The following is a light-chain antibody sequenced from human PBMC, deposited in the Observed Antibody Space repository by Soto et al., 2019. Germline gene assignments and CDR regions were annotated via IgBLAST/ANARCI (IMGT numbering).Light chain of an antibody. V-gene: IGKV3-15*01. CDR2: GAS. CDR1: ETVATN. Sequence: EVVMTQSPATLSASPGERATLSCWASETVATNLAWYQQKHGQAPMLLISGASTRAAGISDRFRGSGSGTEFTLTISRLRSEDSGIYYCQQYFEWPPMTFGQGTKVEI. J-gene: IGKJ1*01. CDR3: QQYFEWPPMT.